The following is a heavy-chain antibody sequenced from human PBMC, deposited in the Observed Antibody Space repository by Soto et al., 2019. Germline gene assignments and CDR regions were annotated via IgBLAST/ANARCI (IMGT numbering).Heavy chain of an antibody. Sequence: SQTLSLTCAISGDSVSSNSAAWNWIRQSPSRGLEWLGRTYYRSKWYNDYAVSVKSRITINPDTSKNQFSLQLNSVTPEDTAVYYCARYSSSWYDYYYYGMDVWGQGTKVTVSS. V-gene: IGHV6-1*01. D-gene: IGHD6-13*01. CDR1: GDSVSSNSAA. CDR2: TYYRSKWYN. J-gene: IGHJ6*02. CDR3: ARYSSSWYDYYYYGMDV.